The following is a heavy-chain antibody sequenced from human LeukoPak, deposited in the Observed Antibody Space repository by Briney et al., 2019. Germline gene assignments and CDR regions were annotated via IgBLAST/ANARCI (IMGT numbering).Heavy chain of an antibody. CDR3: ARYVPVKTGPTRASFDY. V-gene: IGHV4-34*01. D-gene: IGHD1-1*01. CDR1: GGSFNDYD. CDR2: INQSGAT. Sequence: SETLSLTCSVYGGSFNDYDWSWVRQAPGRGLQWIGEINQSGATNCDPSLKSRVTMSIDTSKSQFSLSLRSVTAADTAVYFCARYVPVKTGPTRASFDYWGQGILVSVSS. J-gene: IGHJ4*02.